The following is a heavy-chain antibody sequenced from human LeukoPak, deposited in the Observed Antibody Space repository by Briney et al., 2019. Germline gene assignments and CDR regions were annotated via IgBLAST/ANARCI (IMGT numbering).Heavy chain of an antibody. J-gene: IGHJ3*02. CDR1: GVSISISSYY. CDR2: IFYSGST. D-gene: IGHD2-21*01. Sequence: SETLSLTCTVSGVSISISSYYWGWIRQPPGKGLEWIGSIFYSGSTYYNPSLKSRVTISVDTSKNQFSLKLNSVTAADTAVFYCARLATYCAGDNCYLDAFDIWGQGTMVTVSP. V-gene: IGHV4-39*01. CDR3: ARLATYCAGDNCYLDAFDI.